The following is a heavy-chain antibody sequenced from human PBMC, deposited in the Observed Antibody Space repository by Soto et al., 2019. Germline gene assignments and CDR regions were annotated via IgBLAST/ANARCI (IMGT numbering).Heavy chain of an antibody. V-gene: IGHV1-3*01. CDR3: ARVTYGDYFDY. J-gene: IGHJ4*02. CDR1: GYTFTSYA. Sequence: ASVKVSCKASGYTFTSYAMHWVRQAPGQRLQWMGWINAVNGNTYYSQMFQDRVTITRDTSASTAYMELSSLRSEDTAVYYCARVTYGDYFDYWGQGTLVTVSS. D-gene: IGHD4-17*01. CDR2: INAVNGNT.